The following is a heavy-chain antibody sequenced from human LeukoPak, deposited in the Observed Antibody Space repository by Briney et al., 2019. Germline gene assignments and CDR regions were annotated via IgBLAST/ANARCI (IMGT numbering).Heavy chain of an antibody. D-gene: IGHD1-26*01. Sequence: ASVKVSCKASGYTFTSYYMHWVRQAPGQGLEWMGIINPSGGSTSYAQKSQGRVTMTRDTSTSTVYMELSSLRSEDTAVYYCARVEVGATHYDYWGQGTLVTVSS. J-gene: IGHJ4*02. CDR2: INPSGGST. CDR1: GYTFTSYY. CDR3: ARVEVGATHYDY. V-gene: IGHV1-46*01.